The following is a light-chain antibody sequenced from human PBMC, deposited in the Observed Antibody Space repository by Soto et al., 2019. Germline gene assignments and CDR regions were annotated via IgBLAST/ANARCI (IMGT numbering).Light chain of an antibody. CDR2: AAS. CDR3: QQYNSYSWT. CDR1: QSISSN. J-gene: IGKJ1*01. Sequence: IQLTQSPSSLSASVGGRVTSTFRASQSISSNLNWYQQKPGKAPKLLIYAASSLESGVPSRFSGSGSGTEFTLTISSLQPDDFATYYCQQYNSYSWTFGQGTKVDI. V-gene: IGKV1-5*01.